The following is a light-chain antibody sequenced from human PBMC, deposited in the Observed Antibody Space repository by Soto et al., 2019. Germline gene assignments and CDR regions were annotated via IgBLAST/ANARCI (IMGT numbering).Light chain of an antibody. CDR1: NIGGKS. V-gene: IGLV3-21*02. CDR3: QVWDDNSDHHV. Sequence: SYELTQTSSVSVAPGQTARISCGGNNIGGKSVHWYQQKPGQAPVVVVYDDSDRPSGIPERFSGSNSGNTATLTISRVEAGDEADPHCQVWDDNSDHHVFGTGTKVTVL. J-gene: IGLJ1*01. CDR2: DDS.